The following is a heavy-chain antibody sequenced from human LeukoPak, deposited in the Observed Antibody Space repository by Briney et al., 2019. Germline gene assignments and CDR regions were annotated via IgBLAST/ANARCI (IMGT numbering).Heavy chain of an antibody. CDR1: GYTFTSYG. J-gene: IGHJ4*02. Sequence: ASVKVSCKASGYTFTSYGISWLRQAPGQGLEWMGWTNSYSGNTNYAQKFQGRVTMTTDTSTTTVYMELRSLTSDDTAVYYCARDRSGGTYYVYWGQGTLVTVSS. D-gene: IGHD1-26*01. CDR2: TNSYSGNT. V-gene: IGHV1-18*01. CDR3: ARDRSGGTYYVY.